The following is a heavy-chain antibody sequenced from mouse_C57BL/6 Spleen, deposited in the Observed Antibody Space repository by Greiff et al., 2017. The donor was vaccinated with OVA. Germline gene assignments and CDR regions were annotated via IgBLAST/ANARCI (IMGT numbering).Heavy chain of an antibody. CDR3: ARSPLYGSPGYFDY. CDR2: IDPSDSET. V-gene: IGHV1-52*01. CDR1: GYTFTSYW. D-gene: IGHD1-1*01. J-gene: IGHJ2*01. Sequence: QVQLQQPGAELVRPGSSVKLSCKASGYTFTSYWMHWVKQRPIQGLEWIGNIDPSDSETHYNQKFKDKATLTVDKSSSTAYMQLSSLTSEDSAVYYCARSPLYGSPGYFDYWGQGTTLTVSS.